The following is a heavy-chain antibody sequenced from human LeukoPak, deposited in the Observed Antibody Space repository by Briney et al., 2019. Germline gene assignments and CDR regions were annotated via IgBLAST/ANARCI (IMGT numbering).Heavy chain of an antibody. CDR2: INPDTGGT. V-gene: IGHV1-2*02. CDR3: AIVDNWNDEE. Sequence: GASVKVSCKASGYTFTAYYMHWVRQAPGQGLEWMGWINPDTGGTNYPQKFHGRVTMTRDTSISTAYMELSSLRSDDTAVYYCAIVDNWNDEEWGQGTLVTVSS. J-gene: IGHJ4*02. CDR1: GYTFTAYY. D-gene: IGHD1-20*01.